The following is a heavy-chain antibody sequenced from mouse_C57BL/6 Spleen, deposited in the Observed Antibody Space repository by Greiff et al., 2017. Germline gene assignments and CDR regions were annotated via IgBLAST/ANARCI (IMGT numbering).Heavy chain of an antibody. Sequence: EVMLVESGGGLVKPGGSLKLSCAASGFTFSSYAMSWVRQTPEKRLEWVATISDGGSYTYYPDNVKGRFTISRDNAKNNLYLQMSHLKSEDTAMYYCAGSPTFAYWGQGTLVTVSA. CDR1: GFTFSSYA. J-gene: IGHJ3*01. D-gene: IGHD1-1*02. CDR3: AGSPTFAY. V-gene: IGHV5-4*03. CDR2: ISDGGSYT.